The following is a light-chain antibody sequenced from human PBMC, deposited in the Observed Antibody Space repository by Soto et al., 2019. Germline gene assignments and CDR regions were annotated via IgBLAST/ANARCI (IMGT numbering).Light chain of an antibody. V-gene: IGKV3-20*01. CDR1: QSVSSNY. J-gene: IGKJ1*01. CDR2: GAS. Sequence: TQSPGTLSSSPGERATLSCRASQSVSSNYLAWYQQKPGQAPRLLIYGASSRATGIPDRFSGSGSGTDFTLTIDRLESEDFAVYFCQQYGDLPWTFGQGTKVEN. CDR3: QQYGDLPWT.